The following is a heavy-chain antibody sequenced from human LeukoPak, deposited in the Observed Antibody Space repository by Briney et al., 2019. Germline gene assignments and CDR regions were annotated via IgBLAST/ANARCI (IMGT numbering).Heavy chain of an antibody. Sequence: PSETLSLTCTVSGGSISSSSYYWGWIRQPPGKGLEWIGSIYYSGSTYYNPSLKSRVTISVDMSKNQFSLKLSSVTAADTAVYYCVTSYGSGSYYNILPDYWGQGTLVTVSS. CDR3: VTSYGSGSYYNILPDY. J-gene: IGHJ4*02. CDR2: IYYSGST. D-gene: IGHD3-10*01. V-gene: IGHV4-39*01. CDR1: GGSISSSSYY.